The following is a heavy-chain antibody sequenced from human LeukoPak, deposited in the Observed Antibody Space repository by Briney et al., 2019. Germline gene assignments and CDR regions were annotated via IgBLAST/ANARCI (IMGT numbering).Heavy chain of an antibody. V-gene: IGHV4-39*01. J-gene: IGHJ4*02. CDR1: GGSISSSSYY. Sequence: SETLSLTCTVSGGSISSSSYYWGWIRQPPGKGLEWIGSIYYSGSTYYNSSLKSRVTISVDTSKNQFSLKLSSVTAADTAVYYCARKPSGYSSGWKYIDYWGQGTPVTVSS. CDR2: IYYSGST. D-gene: IGHD6-19*01. CDR3: ARKPSGYSSGWKYIDY.